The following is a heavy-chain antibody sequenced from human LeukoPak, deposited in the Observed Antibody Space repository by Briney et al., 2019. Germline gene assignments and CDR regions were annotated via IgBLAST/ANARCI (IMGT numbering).Heavy chain of an antibody. CDR1: GGSISSGAYY. J-gene: IGHJ3*02. D-gene: IGHD3-10*01. CDR3: ARDAMVRGWLSAFDI. Sequence: SETLSLTCTVSGGSISSGAYYWSWIRQPPGKGLEWIGYIYYIGNTYYNPSLKSRVTISVDTSKNQFSLKLSSVTAADTAVYYCARDAMVRGWLSAFDIWGQGTMVTVSS. CDR2: IYYIGNT. V-gene: IGHV4-30-4*01.